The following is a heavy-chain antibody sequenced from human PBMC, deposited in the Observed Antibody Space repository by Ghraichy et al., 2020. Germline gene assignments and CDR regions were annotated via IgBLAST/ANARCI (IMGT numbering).Heavy chain of an antibody. CDR1: GGSISSYY. CDR3: ALLRSSGWYYFDY. D-gene: IGHD6-19*01. CDR2: IYTSGST. J-gene: IGHJ4*02. Sequence: SETLSLTCTVSGGSISSYYWSWIRQPPGKGLEWIGYIYTSGSTNYNPSLKSRVTISVDTSKNQFSLKLSSVTAADTAVYYCALLRSSGWYYFDYWGQGTLVTVSS. V-gene: IGHV4-4*09.